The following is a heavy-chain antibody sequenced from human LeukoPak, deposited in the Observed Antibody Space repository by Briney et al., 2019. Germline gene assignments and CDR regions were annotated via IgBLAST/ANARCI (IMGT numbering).Heavy chain of an antibody. CDR3: ARGPGDYVWGSYRYTDIRLYYFDY. CDR1: GGSFSGYY. CDR2: INHSGST. Sequence: SETLSLTCAVYGGSFSGYYWSWIRQPPGKGLEWIGEINHSGSTNYNPSLKSRVTISVDTSKNQFSLKLSSVTAADTAVYYCARGPGDYVWGSYRYTDIRLYYFDYWGQGTLVTVSS. D-gene: IGHD3-16*02. J-gene: IGHJ4*02. V-gene: IGHV4-34*01.